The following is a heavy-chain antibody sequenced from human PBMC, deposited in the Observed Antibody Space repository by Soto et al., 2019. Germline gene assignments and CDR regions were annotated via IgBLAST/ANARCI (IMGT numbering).Heavy chain of an antibody. Sequence: QVHLVQSGAEEKKAGSSVKVSCKASGDTLTNHAVSWVRQAPGQGLEWMGGITPIYDTTNIAQKFHGRLTFSADESSGTVYMELQSLTSVDAGVYYWGQGNGVMGHYDMSGWGQGNTVIVSS. V-gene: IGHV1-69*12. CDR1: GDTLTNHA. CDR3: GQGNGVMGHYDMSG. J-gene: IGHJ6*02. CDR2: ITPIYDTT. D-gene: IGHD2-21*01.